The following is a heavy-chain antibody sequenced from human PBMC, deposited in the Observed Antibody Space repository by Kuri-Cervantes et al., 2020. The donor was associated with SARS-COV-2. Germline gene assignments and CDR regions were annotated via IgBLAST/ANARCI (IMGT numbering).Heavy chain of an antibody. Sequence: GESLKISCAASGFTVSDYYMTWVRQAPGKGLEWVSVIYVHRTEYADSVKGRFTISRDNSNNTVYLQMNSLRAEDAAVYYCARVRYTNSWYYFDYWGQGTLVTVSS. D-gene: IGHD6-13*01. CDR3: ARVRYTNSWYYFDY. J-gene: IGHJ4*02. CDR1: GFTVSDYY. V-gene: IGHV3-53*01. CDR2: IYVHRT.